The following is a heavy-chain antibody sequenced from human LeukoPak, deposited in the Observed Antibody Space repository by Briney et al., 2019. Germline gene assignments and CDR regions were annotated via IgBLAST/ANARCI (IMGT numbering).Heavy chain of an antibody. CDR1: GGTFISYV. CDR2: IIPIFGTA. J-gene: IGHJ6*04. D-gene: IGHD2-15*01. V-gene: IGHV1-69*06. CDR3: ARSIVVVVAATHYYYGMDV. Sequence: GASVKVSCKASGGTFISYVISWVRQAPGQGVEWMGGIIPIFGTANYAQKFQGRVTITADKSTSTAYMELSSLRSEDTAVYYCARSIVVVVAATHYYYGMDVWGKGTTVTVSS.